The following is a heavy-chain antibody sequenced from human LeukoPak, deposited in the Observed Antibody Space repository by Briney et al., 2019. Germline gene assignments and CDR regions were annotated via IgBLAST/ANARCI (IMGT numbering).Heavy chain of an antibody. Sequence: SETLSLTCTVSGGSISSYYWSWIRQPAGKGLEWIGRIYTSGSTNYNPSLKSRVTMSVDTSKNQFSLKLSSVTAADTAVYYCARGGTVVTSSRYYYYMDVWGKGTTVTVSS. V-gene: IGHV4-4*07. D-gene: IGHD4-23*01. CDR3: ARGGTVVTSSRYYYYMDV. CDR1: GGSISSYY. J-gene: IGHJ6*03. CDR2: IYTSGST.